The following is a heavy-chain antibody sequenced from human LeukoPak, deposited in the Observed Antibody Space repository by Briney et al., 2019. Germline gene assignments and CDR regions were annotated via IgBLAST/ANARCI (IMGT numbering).Heavy chain of an antibody. D-gene: IGHD2/OR15-2a*01. V-gene: IGHV3-21*01. Sequence: GGSLRLSCAASGFTFSSYSMNWVRQAPGKGLEWVSSISSSSSYIYYADSVKGRFTISRDNVKSSLYLQMNSLRAEDTDTAVYYCARSSRSGTTSGTYGYFDLWGRGTLVTVSS. CDR2: ISSSSSYI. CDR3: ARSSRSGTTSGTYGYFDL. CDR1: GFTFSSYS. J-gene: IGHJ2*01.